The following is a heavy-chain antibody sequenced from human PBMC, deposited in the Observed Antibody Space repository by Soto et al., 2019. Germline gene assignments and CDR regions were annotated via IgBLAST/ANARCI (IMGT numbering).Heavy chain of an antibody. D-gene: IGHD2-15*01. Sequence: QVQLVQSGAEVKKPGSSVKVSCKASGGTFSSYTISWVRQAPGQGLEWMGRIIPILGIANYAQKLQGRVTITADKSTSTAYMELSSLRSEDTAVYYCARAEGSAGLGYWGQGTLVTVSS. CDR2: IIPILGIA. V-gene: IGHV1-69*02. J-gene: IGHJ4*02. CDR3: ARAEGSAGLGY. CDR1: GGTFSSYT.